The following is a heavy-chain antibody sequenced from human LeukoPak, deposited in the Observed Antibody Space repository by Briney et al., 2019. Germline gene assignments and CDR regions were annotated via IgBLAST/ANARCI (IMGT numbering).Heavy chain of an antibody. V-gene: IGHV3-53*01. CDR1: GLTVSSNC. J-gene: IGHJ4*02. CDR3: ARRAGDYSHPYDY. CDR2: IYSGGST. D-gene: IGHD3-22*01. Sequence: PGGSLRFSCAASGLTVSSNCMSWVRQAPGKGLEWVSFIYSGGSTYYTDSVKGRFTISRDNSKNTLYLQMNSLRAEDTAVYYCARRAGDYSHPYDYWGQGILVTVSS.